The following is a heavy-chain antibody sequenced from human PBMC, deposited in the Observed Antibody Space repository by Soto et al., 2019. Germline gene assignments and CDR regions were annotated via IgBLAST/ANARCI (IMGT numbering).Heavy chain of an antibody. CDR2: IYYSGST. CDR1: GGSISGGGYY. Sequence: SETLSLTCTVSGGSISGGGYYWSWIRQHPGKGLEWIGYIYYSGSTYYNPSLKSRVTISVDTSKNQFSLKLSSVTAADTAVYYCARYPKRTYDSSGYYLDYWGQGTLVTVSS. CDR3: ARYPKRTYDSSGYYLDY. J-gene: IGHJ4*02. D-gene: IGHD3-22*01. V-gene: IGHV4-31*03.